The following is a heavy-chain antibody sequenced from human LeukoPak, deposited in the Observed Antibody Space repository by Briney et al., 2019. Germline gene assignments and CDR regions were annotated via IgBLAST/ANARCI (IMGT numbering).Heavy chain of an antibody. CDR3: ARVIVVVPAAIPYYGMDV. V-gene: IGHV1-18*01. J-gene: IGHJ6*02. D-gene: IGHD2-2*02. Sequence: APVKVSCKASGYTFTSYGISWVRQAPGQGLEWMGWISAYNGNTNYAQKLQGSVTMTTDTSTSTAYMELRSLRSDDTAVYYCARVIVVVPAAIPYYGMDVWGQGTTVTVSS. CDR2: ISAYNGNT. CDR1: GYTFTSYG.